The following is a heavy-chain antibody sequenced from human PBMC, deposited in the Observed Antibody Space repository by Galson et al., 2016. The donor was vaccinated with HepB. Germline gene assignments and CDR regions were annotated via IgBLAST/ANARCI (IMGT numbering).Heavy chain of an antibody. CDR1: GFTFSRYG. Sequence: SLRLSCAASGFTFSRYGMNWVRQAPGKGLEWLSYISSTSSYIYYADSVKGRLTISRDNAKNSLYLRMNSLRADDTAVYYCAREDGRGYCTGGSCLLKDGFDIWGQGTLVTVSA. CDR2: ISSTSSYI. V-gene: IGHV3-21*05. CDR3: AREDGRGYCTGGSCLLKDGFDI. J-gene: IGHJ3*02. D-gene: IGHD2-15*01.